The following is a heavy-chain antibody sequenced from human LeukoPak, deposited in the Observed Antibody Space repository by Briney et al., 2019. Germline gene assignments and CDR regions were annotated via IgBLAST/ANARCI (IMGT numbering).Heavy chain of an antibody. J-gene: IGHJ5*02. D-gene: IGHD6-13*01. Sequence: GGSLRLSCEASGFTFSTFWTTWVRQVPGKGLEWVANIKQDGSERNYVDSVKGRFTISRDNAKNSLYLQMNSLRAEDTAVYYCARGASSSPWGQGTLVTVSS. CDR3: ARGASSSP. CDR1: GFTFSTFW. V-gene: IGHV3-7*03. CDR2: IKQDGSER.